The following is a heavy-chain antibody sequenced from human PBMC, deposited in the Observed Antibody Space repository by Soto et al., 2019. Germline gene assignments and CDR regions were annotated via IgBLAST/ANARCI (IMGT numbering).Heavy chain of an antibody. J-gene: IGHJ4*02. D-gene: IGHD6-13*01. Sequence: EVQLVESGGGLVKPGGALRLSCAASGFTFSDYSMNWVRQAPGKGLEWVSSISSSSSYIYYADSVKGRFTVSRDNAKISLYLQMDSLRAEDTAIYYCARDQLSSTWGDIDSWGQGTLVAVSS. CDR2: ISSSSSYI. V-gene: IGHV3-21*01. CDR3: ARDQLSSTWGDIDS. CDR1: GFTFSDYS.